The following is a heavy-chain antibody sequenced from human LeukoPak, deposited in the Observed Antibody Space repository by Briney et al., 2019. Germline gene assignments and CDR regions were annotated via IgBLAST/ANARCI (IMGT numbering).Heavy chain of an antibody. D-gene: IGHD5-18*01. CDR3: ARAPRGYSYDFDY. CDR2: IYYSGST. Sequence: SETLSLTCTVSGGSISSYYWGWIRQPPGKGLEWIGYIYYSGSTNYNPSLKSRVTISVDTSKNQFSLKLSSVTAADTAVYYCARAPRGYSYDFDYWGQGTLVTVSS. V-gene: IGHV4-59*01. CDR1: GGSISSYY. J-gene: IGHJ4*02.